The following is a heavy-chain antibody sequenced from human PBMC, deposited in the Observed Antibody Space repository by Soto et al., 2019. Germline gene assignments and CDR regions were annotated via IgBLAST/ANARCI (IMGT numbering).Heavy chain of an antibody. CDR1: GGSISSIDYF. J-gene: IGHJ5*02. CDR2: IYHTGTT. D-gene: IGHD2-2*01. CDR3: ARVMAAMQNWLDP. Sequence: SETLSLTCSVSGGSISSIDYFWSWIRQPPGKGLEWIGFIYHTGTTYYNPSLRSRVTISIDTSKSQFSMKLNSVTAADTAVYYCARVMAAMQNWLDPWGQGTLVTVS. V-gene: IGHV4-30-4*01.